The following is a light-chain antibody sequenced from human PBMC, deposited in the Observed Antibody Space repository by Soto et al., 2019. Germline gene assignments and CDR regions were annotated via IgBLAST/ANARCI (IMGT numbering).Light chain of an antibody. CDR1: QSISSW. CDR2: DAS. J-gene: IGKJ2*01. V-gene: IGKV1-5*01. Sequence: DIQMTQSPSTLSASVGDRVTITCRASQSISSWLAWYQQKPGKAPKLLIYDASSLESGVPSRFSGSGSRTEFTLTISSLKPDDFETYYCQQYNSYLYTFGQGTKLEIK. CDR3: QQYNSYLYT.